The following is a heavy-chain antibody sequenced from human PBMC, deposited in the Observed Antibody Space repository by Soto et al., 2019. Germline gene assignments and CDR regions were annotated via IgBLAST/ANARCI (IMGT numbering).Heavy chain of an antibody. D-gene: IGHD5-12*01. CDR1: GFTFSSYA. CDR2: ISYDGSNK. CDR3: ARSGYGGNGRGVFDY. Sequence: QVQLVESGGGVVQPGRSLRLSCAASGFTFSSYAMHWVRQAPGKGLEWVAVISYDGSNKYYADSVKGRFTISRDNSKNTLYLQMNSLRAEDTAVYYCARSGYGGNGRGVFDYWGQGTLVTVSS. J-gene: IGHJ4*02. V-gene: IGHV3-30-3*01.